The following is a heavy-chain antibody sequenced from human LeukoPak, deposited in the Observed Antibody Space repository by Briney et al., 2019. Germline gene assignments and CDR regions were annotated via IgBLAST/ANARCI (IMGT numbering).Heavy chain of an antibody. CDR3: ARVGSSSWIDY. Sequence: PGGSLRLSCAASGFTFSSYWMHWVRQAPGKGLVYVSRINSDGSSTSYADSVKGRFTISRDNSKNTLYLQMNSLRAEDTAVYYCARVGSSSWIDYWGQGTLVTVSS. CDR2: INSDGSST. CDR1: GFTFSSYW. J-gene: IGHJ4*02. D-gene: IGHD6-13*01. V-gene: IGHV3-74*01.